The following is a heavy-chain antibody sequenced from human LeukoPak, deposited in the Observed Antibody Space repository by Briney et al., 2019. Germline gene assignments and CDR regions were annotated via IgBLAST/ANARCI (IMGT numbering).Heavy chain of an antibody. Sequence: SVKVSCKASGGTFSSYAISWVRQAPGQGLEWMGGIIPIFGTANYAQKFQGRVTITADESTSTAYMELSSLRSEDTAVYYCASLTGYSGYDGNFDYWGQGTLVTVSS. V-gene: IGHV1-69*13. D-gene: IGHD5-12*01. J-gene: IGHJ4*02. CDR2: IIPIFGTA. CDR3: ASLTGYSGYDGNFDY. CDR1: GGTFSSYA.